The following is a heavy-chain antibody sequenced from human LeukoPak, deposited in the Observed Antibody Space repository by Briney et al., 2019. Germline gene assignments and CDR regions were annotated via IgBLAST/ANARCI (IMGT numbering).Heavy chain of an antibody. D-gene: IGHD3-22*01. Sequence: ASVKVSCKASGYTFTSYGISWVRQAPGQGLEWMGWISAYYGNTNYAQKLQGRVTMTTDTSTSTAYMELRSLRSDDTAVYYCARDWDPDSSGYYYDPPFDYWGQGTLVTVSS. V-gene: IGHV1-18*01. CDR2: ISAYYGNT. CDR3: ARDWDPDSSGYYYDPPFDY. CDR1: GYTFTSYG. J-gene: IGHJ4*02.